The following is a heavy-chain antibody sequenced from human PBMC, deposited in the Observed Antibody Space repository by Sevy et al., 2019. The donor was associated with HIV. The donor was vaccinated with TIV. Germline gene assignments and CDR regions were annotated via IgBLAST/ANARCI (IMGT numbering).Heavy chain of an antibody. CDR2: IYYSGST. Sequence: TLSLTCTVSGGSISSYYWSWIRQPPGKGLEWIGYIYYSGSTNYNPSLKSRVTISVDTSKNQFSLKLSSVTAADTAVYYCARRLLRGAFDIWGQGTMVTVSS. V-gene: IGHV4-59*01. CDR1: GGSISSYY. J-gene: IGHJ3*02. D-gene: IGHD2-15*01. CDR3: ARRLLRGAFDI.